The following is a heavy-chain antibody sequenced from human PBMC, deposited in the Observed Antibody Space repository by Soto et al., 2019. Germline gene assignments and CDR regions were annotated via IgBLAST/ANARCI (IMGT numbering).Heavy chain of an antibody. CDR1: CFYINKRGYY. CDR3: ERVDRAYSNYGNHCFDS. V-gene: IGHV4-31*03. CDR2: IYYSGSA. J-gene: IGHJ5*01. D-gene: IGHD4-4*01. Sequence: TPSLTLTVSCFYINKRGYYWSWIRQHPGKGLGWIGYIYYSGSAYNHPSPRSRVTISLDTSKKQLALKPSDLPATDRHVCYCERVDRAYSNYGNHCFDSWGQGNLVTVS.